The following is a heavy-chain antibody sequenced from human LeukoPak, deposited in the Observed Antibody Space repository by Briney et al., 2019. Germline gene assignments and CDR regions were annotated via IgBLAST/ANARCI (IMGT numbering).Heavy chain of an antibody. CDR2: VHLSANT. Sequence: SETLSLTCVVSGYSITAGYYWACIRQSPGRGLECLLIVHLSANTFPNPCLTSQLPISVDPPKNQFSLKLGSVTAADTAIYFCARRGIDSVTKRAYASWGQGTLVTVSP. J-gene: IGHJ5*02. D-gene: IGHD4-17*01. CDR1: GYSITAGYY. V-gene: IGHV4-38-2*01. CDR3: ARRGIDSVTKRAYAS.